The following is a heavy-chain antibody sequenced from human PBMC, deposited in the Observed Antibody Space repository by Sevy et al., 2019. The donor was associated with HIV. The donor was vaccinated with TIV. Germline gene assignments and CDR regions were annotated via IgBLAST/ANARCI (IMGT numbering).Heavy chain of an antibody. D-gene: IGHD3-10*01. Sequence: GGSLRLPCAASGFTFSGSAMHWVRQASGKGLEWVGRIRSKANSYATAYAASVKGRFTISRDDSKNTAYLQMNSLKTEDTAVYYCTRDPITYYYGSGSQPWGQGTLVTVSS. CDR2: IRSKANSYAT. CDR3: TRDPITYYYGSGSQP. CDR1: GFTFSGSA. V-gene: IGHV3-73*01. J-gene: IGHJ5*02.